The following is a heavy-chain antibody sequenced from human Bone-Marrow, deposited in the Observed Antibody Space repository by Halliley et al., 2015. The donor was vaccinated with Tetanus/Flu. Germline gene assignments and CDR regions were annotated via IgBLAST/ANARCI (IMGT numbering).Heavy chain of an antibody. Sequence: EWIGEIWHSGTTNDNPTFKRRVTMSVDKSKNQFSLTLTSVTAADTAVYYCAKFKMPTFGVDVWGQGTTVTVSS. J-gene: IGHJ6*02. D-gene: IGHD3-16*01. CDR2: IWHSGTT. V-gene: IGHV4-4*02. CDR3: AKFKMPTFGVDV.